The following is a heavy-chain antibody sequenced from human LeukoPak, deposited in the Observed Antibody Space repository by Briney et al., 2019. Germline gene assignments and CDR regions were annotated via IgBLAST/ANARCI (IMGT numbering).Heavy chain of an antibody. J-gene: IGHJ4*02. V-gene: IGHV3-48*02. Sequence: GGSLRLSCAASGFTLSSYSMNWVRQAPGKGLEWVSYISKTSARYYADSVKGRFTISRDNAKNALYLQMNSLSDEDTAVYYCARGHEYISSRYRSPAYFDYWGQGTLVTVSS. CDR3: ARGHEYISSRYRSPAYFDY. D-gene: IGHD6-13*01. CDR1: GFTLSSYS. CDR2: ISKTSAR.